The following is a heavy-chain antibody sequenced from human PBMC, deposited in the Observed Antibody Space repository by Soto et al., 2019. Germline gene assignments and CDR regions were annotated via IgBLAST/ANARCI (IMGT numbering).Heavy chain of an antibody. CDR2: IYTSGST. CDR3: ARDGLTYYYDSSGPNWFDP. V-gene: IGHV4-4*07. D-gene: IGHD3-22*01. Sequence: SETLSLTCTVSDGSISSYYWSWIRQPAGKGLEWIGRIYTSGSTNYNPSLKSRVTMSVDTSKNQFSLKLSSVTAADTAVYYCARDGLTYYYDSSGPNWFDPWGQGTLVTVSS. J-gene: IGHJ5*02. CDR1: DGSISSYY.